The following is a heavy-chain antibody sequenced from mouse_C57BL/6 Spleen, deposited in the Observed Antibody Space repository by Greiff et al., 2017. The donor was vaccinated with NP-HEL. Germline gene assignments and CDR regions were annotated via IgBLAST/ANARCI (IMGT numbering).Heavy chain of an antibody. CDR3: ATYDGYYAWFAY. Sequence: QVQLQQPGAELVKPGASVKLSCKASGYTFTSYWMHWVKQRPGQGLEWIGMIHPNSGSTNYNEKFKSKATLTVGKSSSTAYMQLSSLTSEDSAVYYCATYDGYYAWFAYWGQGTLVTVSA. J-gene: IGHJ3*01. D-gene: IGHD2-3*01. CDR2: IHPNSGST. V-gene: IGHV1-64*01. CDR1: GYTFTSYW.